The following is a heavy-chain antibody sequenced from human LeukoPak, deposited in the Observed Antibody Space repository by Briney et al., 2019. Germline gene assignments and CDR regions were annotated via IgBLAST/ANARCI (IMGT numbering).Heavy chain of an antibody. D-gene: IGHD2-21*01. CDR3: ARHAVVIDIEKYNWIDP. CDR1: GGSISSNNYY. CDR2: IYYGGYT. V-gene: IGHV4-39*01. Sequence: NSSETLSLTCTVSGGSISSNNYYWGWIRQPPGKGLEWIGSIYYGGYTYYNPSLKSRVTISVDTSKNQFSLKLRSVTAADTAVYYCARHAVVIDIEKYNWIDPWGQGTLVTVSS. J-gene: IGHJ5*02.